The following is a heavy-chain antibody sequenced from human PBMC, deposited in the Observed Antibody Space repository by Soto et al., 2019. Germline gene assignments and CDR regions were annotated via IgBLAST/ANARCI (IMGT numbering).Heavy chain of an antibody. V-gene: IGHV4-39*01. D-gene: IGHD3-16*01. Sequence: PSETLSLTCTVSGGSISSSSYYWGWIRQPPGKGLEWIGSIYYSGSTCYNPSLKSRVTISVDTSKNQFSLKLSPVTAADTAVYYCARQHDYVWGSYSYWGQGTLVTVSS. CDR1: GGSISSSSYY. CDR3: ARQHDYVWGSYSY. J-gene: IGHJ4*02. CDR2: IYYSGST.